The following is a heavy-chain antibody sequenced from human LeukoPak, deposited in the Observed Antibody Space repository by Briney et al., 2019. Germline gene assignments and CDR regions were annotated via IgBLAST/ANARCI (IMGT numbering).Heavy chain of an antibody. CDR3: ARDPDYYYMDV. CDR1: GFTFNNYN. V-gene: IGHV3-21*01. Sequence: PGGSLRLSCAASGFTFNNYNMNWVRQAPGKGLEWVSSISSSSSYIYYADSVKGRFTISRDNAKNSLYLQMNSLRAEDTAVYYCARDPDYYYMDVWGKGTTVTVSS. J-gene: IGHJ6*03. CDR2: ISSSSSYI.